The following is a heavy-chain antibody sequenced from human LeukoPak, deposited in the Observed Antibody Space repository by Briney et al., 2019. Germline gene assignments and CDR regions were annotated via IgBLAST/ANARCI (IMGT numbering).Heavy chain of an antibody. V-gene: IGHV3-23*01. CDR3: AKEGNYDSSGSALDY. Sequence: GGSLRLSCAASGFTVNTYAMSWVRQAPGKGLEWVSAISGSGGSTYYADSVKGRFTISRDNSKNTLYLQMNSLRAEDTAVYYCAKEGNYDSSGSALDYWGQGTLVTVSS. CDR1: GFTVNTYA. D-gene: IGHD3-22*01. CDR2: ISGSGGST. J-gene: IGHJ4*02.